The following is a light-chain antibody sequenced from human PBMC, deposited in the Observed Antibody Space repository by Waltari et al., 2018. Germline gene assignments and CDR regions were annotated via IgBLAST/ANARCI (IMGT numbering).Light chain of an antibody. CDR2: AAS. J-gene: IGKJ4*01. V-gene: IGKV1-9*01. CDR1: QDISTY. CDR3: QQVNSYPLT. Sequence: DIQLPQSPSFLSASVGDRVTLTCRASQDISTYLAWYQQKPGKAPKFLIYAASTLQSGVPSRFSGGGSGTEFTLTISSLQPEDFAIYHCQQVNSYPLTFGGGTKVEI.